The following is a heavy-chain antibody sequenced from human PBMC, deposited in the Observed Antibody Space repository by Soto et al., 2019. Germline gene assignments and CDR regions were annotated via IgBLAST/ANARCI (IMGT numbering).Heavy chain of an antibody. V-gene: IGHV3-30-3*01. CDR3: AREVDP. J-gene: IGHJ5*02. Sequence: GGSLRLSCAAAGFTISSYALHWVRQAPGKGLEWVAVISYDGSNKYYADSVKGRFTISRDNSKNTLYLQMSSLRAEDTAVYYCAREVDPWGQGTLVTVSS. CDR2: ISYDGSNK. CDR1: GFTISSYA.